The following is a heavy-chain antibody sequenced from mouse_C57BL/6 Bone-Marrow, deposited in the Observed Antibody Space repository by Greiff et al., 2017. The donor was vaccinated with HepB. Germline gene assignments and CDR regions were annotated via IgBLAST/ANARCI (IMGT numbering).Heavy chain of an antibody. CDR1: GYTFTSYW. CDR3: TAQATYAMDY. Sequence: QVQLQQPGAELVRPGSSVKLSCKASGYTFTSYWMHWVKQRPIQGLEWIGNIDPSDSETHYNQKFKDKATLTVYKSSSTAYMQLSSLTSEDSAVYYCTAQATYAMDYWGQGTSVTVSS. J-gene: IGHJ4*01. V-gene: IGHV1-52*01. D-gene: IGHD3-2*02. CDR2: IDPSDSET.